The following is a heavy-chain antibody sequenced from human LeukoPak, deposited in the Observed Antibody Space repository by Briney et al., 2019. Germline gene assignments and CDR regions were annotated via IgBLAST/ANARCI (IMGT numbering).Heavy chain of an antibody. CDR2: INPNSGGT. V-gene: IGHV1-2*06. D-gene: IGHD1-26*01. CDR3: ARVTRLLGATIDY. Sequence: ASVKVSCKASGYTFTGYYTHWVRQAPGQGLEWMGRINPNSGGTNYAQKFQGRATMTRDTSISTAYMELSRLRSDDTAVYYCARVTRLLGATIDYWGQGTLVTVSS. CDR1: GYTFTGYY. J-gene: IGHJ4*02.